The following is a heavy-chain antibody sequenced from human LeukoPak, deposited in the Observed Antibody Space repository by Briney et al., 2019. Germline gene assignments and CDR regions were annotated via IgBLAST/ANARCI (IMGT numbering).Heavy chain of an antibody. CDR3: ARDEQWLAFDP. CDR1: GGSISIYY. D-gene: IGHD6-19*01. V-gene: IGHV4-4*07. J-gene: IGHJ5*02. CDR2: IYTSGST. Sequence: SETLSLTCTVSGGSISIYYWSCIRQPAGKGLEWIWRIYTSGSTNYNPSLKSRVTMSVDTYRNQFSLKLSSVTAADTAVYYCARDEQWLAFDPWGQGTLVTVSS.